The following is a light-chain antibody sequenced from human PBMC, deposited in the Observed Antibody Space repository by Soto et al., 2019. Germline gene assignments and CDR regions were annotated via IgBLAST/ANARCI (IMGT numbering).Light chain of an antibody. CDR3: TSHAGTINFPYI. V-gene: IGLV2-8*02. CDR1: SSDVGAYNY. CDR2: EVN. J-gene: IGLJ1*01. Sequence: QSVLTQPPSASRSPGQSVTISCTGTSSDVGAYNYVSWYQHHPGKAPKLMVYEVNKRPSGVPDRFSGSKSGNTASLTVSGLQAEDEADYYCTSHAGTINFPYIFGTGTKLTVL.